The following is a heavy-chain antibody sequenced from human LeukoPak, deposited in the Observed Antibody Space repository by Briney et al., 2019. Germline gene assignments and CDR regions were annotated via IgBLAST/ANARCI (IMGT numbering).Heavy chain of an antibody. CDR1: GYTFTGYY. CDR3: ARVRYSSSSGPDFAPY. CDR2: INPNSGGT. D-gene: IGHD6-6*01. Sequence: GASVKVSCKASGYTFTGYYMHWVRQAPGQGLEWMGWINPNSGGTNYAQKFQGRVTMTRDTSISTAYMELSRLRSDDTAVYYCARVRYSSSSGPDFAPYWGQGTLVTVSS. J-gene: IGHJ4*02. V-gene: IGHV1-2*02.